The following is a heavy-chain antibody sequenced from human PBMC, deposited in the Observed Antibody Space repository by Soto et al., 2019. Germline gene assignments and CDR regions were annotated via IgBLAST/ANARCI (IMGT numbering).Heavy chain of an antibody. J-gene: IGHJ6*02. CDR3: ARVGGGLASLGYYGMDV. V-gene: IGHV1-2*04. D-gene: IGHD3-10*01. CDR2: INPNSGGT. CDR1: GYTFTSYG. Sequence: ASVKVSCKASGYTFTSYGINWVRQAPGQGLEWMGWINPNSGGTNYAQRFQGWVTMTRDRSISTAYMELSRLKSDDTAVYYCARVGGGLASLGYYGMDVWGQGTTVTVSS.